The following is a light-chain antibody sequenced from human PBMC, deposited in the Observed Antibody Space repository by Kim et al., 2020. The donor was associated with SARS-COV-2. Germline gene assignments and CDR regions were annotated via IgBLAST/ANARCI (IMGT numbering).Light chain of an antibody. CDR3: ATWDERLRAWV. J-gene: IGLJ3*02. CDR2: RNN. Sequence: ELTQPPSASGTPGQRVTISCSGSSATIGRNYLYWYQQLPWTAPKLLIYRNNQRPSGVPDRFSGSKSDTSASLAISGLQSEDEADYYCATWDERLRAWV. CDR1: SATIGRNY. V-gene: IGLV1-47*01.